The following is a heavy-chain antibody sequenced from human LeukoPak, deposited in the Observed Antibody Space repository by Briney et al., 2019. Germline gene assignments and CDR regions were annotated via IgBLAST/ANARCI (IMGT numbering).Heavy chain of an antibody. D-gene: IGHD6-13*01. Sequence: GGSLRLSCAASGFTFSSYSMNSVRQAPGKGLEWVSSISSSSNYISYAASVKGRLPISRDHAKNSLYLQMNSLRAEDTAVYYCARDWQQLVYQSYYYYMDVWGKGTTVTVSS. J-gene: IGHJ6*03. CDR1: GFTFSSYS. V-gene: IGHV3-21*04. CDR3: ARDWQQLVYQSYYYYMDV. CDR2: ISSSSNYI.